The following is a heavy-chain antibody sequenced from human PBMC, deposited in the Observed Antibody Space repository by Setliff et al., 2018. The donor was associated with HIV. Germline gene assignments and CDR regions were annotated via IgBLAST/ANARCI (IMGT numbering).Heavy chain of an antibody. D-gene: IGHD3-22*01. CDR2: ISSSSKYI. V-gene: IGHV3-21*01. J-gene: IGHJ4*02. CDR3: AKDQYYYDSSGSPGYFDY. CDR1: GFAFSPYS. Sequence: GGSLRLSCAASGFAFSPYSMNWVRQAPGKGLEWVASISSSSKYIYEADSVKGRFTISRDNAKNSLYLQMDSLRAEDTAVYYCAKDQYYYDSSGSPGYFDYWGQGTLVTVSS.